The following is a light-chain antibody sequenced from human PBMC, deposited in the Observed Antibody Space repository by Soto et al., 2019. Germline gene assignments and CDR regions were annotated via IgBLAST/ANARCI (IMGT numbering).Light chain of an antibody. V-gene: IGKV3-15*01. CDR3: QQYNKWPYT. CDR2: GAS. CDR1: QSVSSN. Sequence: EMVMTQSPATLSVSPGERATLSCRASQSVSSNLAWYQQKPGQATRLLIYGASTRAPGIPARFSGSGSGAECTLTISGMQSEAFAVYYCQQYNKWPYTFGQGTNLEIK. J-gene: IGKJ2*01.